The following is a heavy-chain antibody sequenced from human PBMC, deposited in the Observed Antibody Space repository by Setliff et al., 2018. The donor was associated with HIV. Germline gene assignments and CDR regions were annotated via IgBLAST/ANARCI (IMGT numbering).Heavy chain of an antibody. CDR1: GGSITSGSYY. D-gene: IGHD6-19*01. J-gene: IGHJ6*03. CDR3: ARDREFADSSGWYYMDV. CDR2: ISSSGSA. Sequence: PSETLSLTCTVSGGSITSGSYYWSWIRQPAGKGLEWIGHISSSGSAYYNPSLKSRVTISVDTSKNQFSLKLNSVTAADTAVYYCARDREFADSSGWYYMDVWGKGTTVT. V-gene: IGHV4-61*09.